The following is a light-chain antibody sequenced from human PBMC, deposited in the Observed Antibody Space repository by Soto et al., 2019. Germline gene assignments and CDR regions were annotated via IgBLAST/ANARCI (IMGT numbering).Light chain of an antibody. CDR1: TSNIGTNY. CDR3: AAWDDSLSGPV. V-gene: IGLV1-47*02. CDR2: STN. Sequence: QSVLTQPPSASGTPGQRVTISCSGSTSNIGTNYVYWYQQLPGTAPRLLMYSTNKRPSGVPDRFSGSKSGTSAFLAITGLRSGDGGNYYCAAWDDSLSGPVFGGGTKLTVL. J-gene: IGLJ2*01.